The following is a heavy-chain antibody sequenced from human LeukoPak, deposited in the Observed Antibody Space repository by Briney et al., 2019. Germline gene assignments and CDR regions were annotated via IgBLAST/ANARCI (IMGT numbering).Heavy chain of an antibody. CDR1: GFTFSSYS. D-gene: IGHD4-23*01. J-gene: IGHJ4*02. Sequence: KPGGSLRLSCAASGFTFSSYSMNWVRQAPGKGLEWVSSISSSSSYIYYADSVKGRFTISRDNSKNTLYLQMNSLRAEDTAVYYCARQRAVVSPLDYWGQGTLVTVSS. CDR2: ISSSSSYI. CDR3: ARQRAVVSPLDY. V-gene: IGHV3-21*01.